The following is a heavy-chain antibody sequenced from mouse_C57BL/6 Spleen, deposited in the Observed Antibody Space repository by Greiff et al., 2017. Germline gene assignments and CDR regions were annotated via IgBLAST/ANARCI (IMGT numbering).Heavy chain of an antibody. CDR3: ARSYYGSSRHWYFDV. D-gene: IGHD1-1*01. CDR1: GFTFSSYA. Sequence: EVQLVESGGGLVKPGGSLKLSCAASGFTFSSYAMSWVRQTPEKRLEWVATISDGGSYTYYPDNVKGRFTISRDNAKNNLYLQMSHLKSEDTAMYYCARSYYGSSRHWYFDVWGTGTTVTVSS. V-gene: IGHV5-4*01. CDR2: ISDGGSYT. J-gene: IGHJ1*03.